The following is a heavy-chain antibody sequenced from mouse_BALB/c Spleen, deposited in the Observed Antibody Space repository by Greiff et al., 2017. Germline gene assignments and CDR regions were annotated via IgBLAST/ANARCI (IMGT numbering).Heavy chain of an antibody. J-gene: IGHJ2*01. CDR2: ISSGGST. Sequence: EVQLVESGGGLVQPGGSLKLSCAASGFTFSSYAMSWVRQTPEKRLEWVASISSGGSTYYPDSVKGRFTISRDNARNILYLQMSSLRSEDTAMYYCARGRNGSSYFDYWGQGTTLTVSS. V-gene: IGHV5-6-5*01. CDR1: GFTFSSYA. D-gene: IGHD1-1*01. CDR3: ARGRNGSSYFDY.